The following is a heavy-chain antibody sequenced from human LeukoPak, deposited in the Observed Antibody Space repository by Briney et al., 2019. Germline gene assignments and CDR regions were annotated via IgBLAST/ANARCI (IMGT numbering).Heavy chain of an antibody. D-gene: IGHD3-22*01. J-gene: IGHJ4*02. Sequence: SETLSLTCTVSGDSISSYYWSWIRQPPGKGLEWIGYIHTSGSTNYNPSLKSRVTMSVDTSKNELSLKLRSVAAADTALYYCARGHFDSSGYSNPIDSWGQGILVTVSS. CDR2: IHTSGST. V-gene: IGHV4-4*09. CDR3: ARGHFDSSGYSNPIDS. CDR1: GDSISSYY.